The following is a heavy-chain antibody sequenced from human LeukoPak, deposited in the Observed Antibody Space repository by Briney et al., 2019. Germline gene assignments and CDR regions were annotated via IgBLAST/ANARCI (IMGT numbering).Heavy chain of an antibody. CDR3: AGDACSSPSCYDY. D-gene: IGHD2-2*01. J-gene: IGHJ4*02. V-gene: IGHV3-33*01. CDR1: GFTFSNYG. CDR2: IWYDGSNP. Sequence: GGSLRLSCAASGFTFSNYGMHWVRQAPGKGLEWVAHIWYDGSNPNHADSVKGRATISRDDSKNTLYLQMTGLRVEDTAVYYCAGDACSSPSCYDYWGQGTLVTVSS.